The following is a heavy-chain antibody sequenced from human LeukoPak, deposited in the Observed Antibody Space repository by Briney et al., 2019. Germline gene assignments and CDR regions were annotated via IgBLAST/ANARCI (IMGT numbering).Heavy chain of an antibody. CDR3: ARSAVGATLH. J-gene: IGHJ4*02. CDR2: ISSSGNTR. Sequence: GGSLRLSCAASGFTFSDYYMSWIRQAPGKGLEWVSHISSSGNTRYYADSVKGRFTISRDNAKNSLYLQMSSLRAEDTAVYYCARSAVGATLHWGQGTLVTVSS. CDR1: GFTFSDYY. D-gene: IGHD1-26*01. V-gene: IGHV3-11*01.